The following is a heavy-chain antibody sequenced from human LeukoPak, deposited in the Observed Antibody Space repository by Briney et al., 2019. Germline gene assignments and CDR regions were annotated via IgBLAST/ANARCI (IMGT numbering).Heavy chain of an antibody. J-gene: IGHJ4*02. CDR2: ISGSGGST. D-gene: IGHD3-22*01. V-gene: IGHV3-23*01. CDR1: GFTFSSYA. Sequence: GGSLRLSCAASGFTFSSYAMSWVRQAPGKGPEWVSAISGSGGSTNYADSVKGRFTISRDNSKNTLYLQMNSLRGEDTAVYYCARGPDLYDSDRYFDYWGQGTLVTVSS. CDR3: ARGPDLYDSDRYFDY.